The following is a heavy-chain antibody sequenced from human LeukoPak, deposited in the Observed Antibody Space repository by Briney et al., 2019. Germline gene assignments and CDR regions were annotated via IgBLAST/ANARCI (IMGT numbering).Heavy chain of an antibody. V-gene: IGHV3-21*01. D-gene: IGHD5-18*01. CDR2: ISSSSSYI. J-gene: IGHJ4*02. Sequence: GGSLRLSCAASGFTFSAYSMTWVRQAPGKGLEWISSISSSSSYIYYADSVKGRFTISRDNAKNSLYLQMNSLRAEDTAVYYCARTGGGYSYGSPYYFDYWGQGTLVTVSS. CDR1: GFTFSAYS. CDR3: ARTGGGYSYGSPYYFDY.